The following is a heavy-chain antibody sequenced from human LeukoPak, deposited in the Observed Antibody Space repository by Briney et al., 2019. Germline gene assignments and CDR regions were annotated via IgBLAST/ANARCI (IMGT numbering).Heavy chain of an antibody. J-gene: IGHJ4*02. CDR1: GGSISSYY. CDR2: IYYSGST. CDR3: ARDIPVAG. Sequence: SETLSLTCTVSGGSISSYYWSWIRQPPGKGLEWIGYIYYSGSTNYNPSLKSRVTISVDTSKNQFSLKLSSVTAADTAVYYCARDIPVAGWGQGTLVTVSS. V-gene: IGHV4-59*01. D-gene: IGHD6-19*01.